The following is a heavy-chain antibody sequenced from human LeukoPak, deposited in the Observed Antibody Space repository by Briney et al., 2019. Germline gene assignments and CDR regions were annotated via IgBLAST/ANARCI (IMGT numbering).Heavy chain of an antibody. Sequence: GGSLRLSCAASGFTFSSYGMHWVRQAPGKGLEGGAVISYDGSNKYYADSVKGRFTISRDNSKNTLYLQMNSLRAEDTAVYYCAREIPTRITIFGVVTMGAFDYWGQGTLVTVSS. D-gene: IGHD3-3*01. V-gene: IGHV3-30*19. CDR3: AREIPTRITIFGVVTMGAFDY. CDR1: GFTFSSYG. J-gene: IGHJ4*02. CDR2: ISYDGSNK.